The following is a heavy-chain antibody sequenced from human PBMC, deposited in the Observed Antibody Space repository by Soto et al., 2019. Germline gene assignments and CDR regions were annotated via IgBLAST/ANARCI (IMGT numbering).Heavy chain of an antibody. V-gene: IGHV3-30*18. J-gene: IGHJ3*02. Sequence: GGSLRLSCAASGFTFSSYGMHWVRQAPGKGLEWVAVISYDGSNKYYADSVKGRFTISRDNSKNTLYLQMNSLRAEDTAVYYCAKGYDYVWGSYRTAAFDIWGQGTMVTVSS. D-gene: IGHD3-16*02. CDR3: AKGYDYVWGSYRTAAFDI. CDR1: GFTFSSYG. CDR2: ISYDGSNK.